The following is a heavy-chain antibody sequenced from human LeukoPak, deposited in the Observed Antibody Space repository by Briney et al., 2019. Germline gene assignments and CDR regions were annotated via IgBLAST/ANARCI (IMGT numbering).Heavy chain of an antibody. CDR2: IRSKAYGGTT. D-gene: IGHD3-16*01. J-gene: IGHJ3*02. CDR3: TRVWGSGKKAFDI. V-gene: IGHV3-49*04. Sequence: GGSLRLSCAASGFTFSNAWMSWVRQAPGKGLEWVGFIRSKAYGGTTEYAASVKGRFTISRDDSKSIAYLQMNSLKTEDTAVYYCTRVWGSGKKAFDIWGQGTMVTVSS. CDR1: GFTFSNAW.